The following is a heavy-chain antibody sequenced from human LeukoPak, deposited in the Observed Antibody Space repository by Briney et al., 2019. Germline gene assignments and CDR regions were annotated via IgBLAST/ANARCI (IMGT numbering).Heavy chain of an antibody. V-gene: IGHV3-73*01. D-gene: IGHD2-21*02. CDR2: IRSKANSYAT. CDR3: TSSLAYCGGDCPPDAFDI. Sequence: GGSLRLSCAASGFTFSGSAMHWVRQASGKGLEWVGRIRSKANSYATAYAASVKGRFTISRDDSKNTAYLQMNSLKTEDTAVYYCTSSLAYCGGDCPPDAFDIWGQGTMVTVSS. CDR1: GFTFSGSA. J-gene: IGHJ3*02.